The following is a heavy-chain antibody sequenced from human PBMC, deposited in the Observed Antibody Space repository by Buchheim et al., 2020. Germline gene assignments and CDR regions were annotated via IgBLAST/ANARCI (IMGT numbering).Heavy chain of an antibody. CDR2: IKPDGSVQ. V-gene: IGHV3-7*01. D-gene: IGHD3-10*01. CDR3: AKEGNWNFDY. Sequence: EVQLAKSGGGLVQPGGSLRLSCAASGFTFSNHWMDWIRQAPGKGLEWVANIKPDGSVQHYVDSLKGRFTISRANATSLVYLQMNSLGAEDTAVYYCAKEGNWNFDYWGQGTL. J-gene: IGHJ4*02. CDR1: GFTFSNHW.